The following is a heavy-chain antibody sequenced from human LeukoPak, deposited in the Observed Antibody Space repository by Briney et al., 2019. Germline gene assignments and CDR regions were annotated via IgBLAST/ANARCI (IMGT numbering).Heavy chain of an antibody. J-gene: IGHJ4*02. D-gene: IGHD2-2*01. CDR1: GYSLTSYW. CDR2: IYPGDSDT. CDR3: ARRLGYCSSSSCRADFYY. Sequence: GESLKISWNGSGYSLTSYWIGWERQMPGEGLGWMGTIYPGDSDTRYSPSFQGQVTISADKPLSTGYLQWSSLKASDTAVYYCARRLGYCSSSSCRADFYYWGQGTLVTVSS. V-gene: IGHV5-51*01.